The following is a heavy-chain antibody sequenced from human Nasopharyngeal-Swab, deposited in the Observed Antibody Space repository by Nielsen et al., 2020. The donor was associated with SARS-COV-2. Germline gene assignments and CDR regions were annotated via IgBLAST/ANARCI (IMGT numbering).Heavy chain of an antibody. CDR2: IRSKAYGGTT. V-gene: IGHV3-49*03. CDR1: GFTFGDYA. Sequence: GESLKISCTASGFTFGDYAMSWFRQAPGKGLEWVGFIRSKAYGGTTEYAASVKGRFTISRDDSKSIAYLQMNSLKTEDTAVYYCTRGQPDYYDSSGYYPIPFDSWGQGTLVTVSS. J-gene: IGHJ4*02. D-gene: IGHD3-22*01. CDR3: TRGQPDYYDSSGYYPIPFDS.